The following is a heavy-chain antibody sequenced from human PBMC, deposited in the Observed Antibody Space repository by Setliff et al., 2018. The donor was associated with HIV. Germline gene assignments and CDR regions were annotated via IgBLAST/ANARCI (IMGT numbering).Heavy chain of an antibody. CDR2: IDDTGRKT. D-gene: IGHD3-3*01. CDR3: AKLPTIYGVADSFD. Sequence: GESLKISCVASGFTFRSYDMSWVRQAPGKGLEWVSVIDDTGRKTDYADSVKGRFTISRDNSKNTLYLQMHSLRVDDTASYYCAKLPTIYGVADSFDIGAEGQRSPS. V-gene: IGHV3-23*05. CDR1: GFTFRSYD. J-gene: IGHJ3*02.